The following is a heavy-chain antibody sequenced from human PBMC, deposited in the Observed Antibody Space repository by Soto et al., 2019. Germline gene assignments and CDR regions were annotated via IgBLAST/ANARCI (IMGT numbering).Heavy chain of an antibody. CDR2: TYYRSKWYN. Sequence: PSQTLSLTCAISGDSVSSNSAAWNWIRQSPSRGLEWLGRTYYRSKWYNDYAVSVKGRITINPDTSKNQFSLQLNSVTPEDTAVYYCARGLTTLTTWSFDLWGRGTLVTVSS. D-gene: IGHD4-4*01. CDR3: ARGLTTLTTWSFDL. CDR1: GDSVSSNSAA. V-gene: IGHV6-1*01. J-gene: IGHJ2*01.